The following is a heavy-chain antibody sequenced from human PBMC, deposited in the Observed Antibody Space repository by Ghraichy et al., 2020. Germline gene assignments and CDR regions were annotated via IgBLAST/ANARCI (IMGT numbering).Heavy chain of an antibody. V-gene: IGHV3-66*04. D-gene: IGHD3-16*01. CDR3: ARRLYGISPAYYYGMDV. CDR2: IYDDGTT. Sequence: GGSLRLSCAASGFIVSTKYMSWVRQAPGKGLEWVSVIYDDGTTYYIDSVKGRFTISRDNSKNTLYRQMNRLTDEDAAVYYCARRLYGISPAYYYGMDVWGQGTTVTVSS. J-gene: IGHJ6*02. CDR1: GFIVSTKY.